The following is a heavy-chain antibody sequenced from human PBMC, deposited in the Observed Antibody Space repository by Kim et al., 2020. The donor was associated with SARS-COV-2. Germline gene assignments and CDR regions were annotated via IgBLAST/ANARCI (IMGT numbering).Heavy chain of an antibody. CDR1: GFDFNQDW. CDR3: ARGHSGRDY. Sequence: GGSLRLSCVATGFDFNQDWMTWIRQAPGKGLEWVAHIKGDESERYYMDSARGRFTVSRDNARNSVFLQMNRLSAEDTAMYYCARGHSGRDYWVQGSVVT. V-gene: IGHV3-7*01. D-gene: IGHD1-26*01. J-gene: IGHJ4*02. CDR2: IKGDESER.